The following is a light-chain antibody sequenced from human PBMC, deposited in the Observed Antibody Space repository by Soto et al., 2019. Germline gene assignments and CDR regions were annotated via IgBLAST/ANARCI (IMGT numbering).Light chain of an antibody. Sequence: ETVMTQSPATLSVSPGERATLSCRASQDVSNNLAWYQQKPGQAPRLLIYGASTRATGIPARFSGSGSGTEFTFTITSLQSEDFAVYYCQQYHNWPPFTFGGGTQVEI. CDR1: QDVSNN. CDR3: QQYHNWPPFT. J-gene: IGKJ4*01. V-gene: IGKV3-15*01. CDR2: GAS.